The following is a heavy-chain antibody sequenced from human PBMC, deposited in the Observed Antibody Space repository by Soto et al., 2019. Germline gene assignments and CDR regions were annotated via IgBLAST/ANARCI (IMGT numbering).Heavy chain of an antibody. CDR1: GFTVSSNY. J-gene: IGHJ5*01. Sequence: EVQLVESGGGLVQPGGSLRLSCAASGFTVSSNYMSWVRQAPGKGLEWVSVIYSGGSTYYADSVKGRFTISRDNSKNALYRQMNSLRAEDTAGYYCAALSTPWIHIRDSWGQGTLVTVSS. D-gene: IGHD5-18*01. CDR2: IYSGGST. CDR3: AALSTPWIHIRDS. V-gene: IGHV3-66*01.